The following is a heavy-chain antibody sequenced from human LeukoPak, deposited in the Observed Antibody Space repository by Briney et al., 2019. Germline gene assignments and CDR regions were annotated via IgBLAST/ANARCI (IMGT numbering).Heavy chain of an antibody. V-gene: IGHV1-2*02. D-gene: IGHD3-3*01. CDR2: INPNSGGT. J-gene: IGHJ4*02. CDR3: ARVFREVWSGENFDY. CDR1: GYTFTCYY. Sequence: GASVKVSCKASGYTFTCYYMHWVRQAPGQALAWLGWINPNSGGTNYAQKFQGRVTMTRDTSISTAYMELSRLRSDDTAVYYCARVFREVWSGENFDYWGQGTLVTVSS.